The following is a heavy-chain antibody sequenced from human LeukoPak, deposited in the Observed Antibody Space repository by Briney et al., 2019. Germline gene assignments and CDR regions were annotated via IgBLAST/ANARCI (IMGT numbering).Heavy chain of an antibody. CDR3: AVYGSSAGWFDP. CDR1: GGSFSGYY. J-gene: IGHJ5*02. D-gene: IGHD6-6*01. CDR2: INHSGIT. V-gene: IGHV4-34*01. Sequence: PSETLSLTCAVYGGSFSGYYWSWTRHHPGEGLEWIGEINHSGITNYNPPLKSRVTISVDTSKNQFSLKLSSVTAADAAVYYCAVYGSSAGWFDPWGQGTLVTVSP.